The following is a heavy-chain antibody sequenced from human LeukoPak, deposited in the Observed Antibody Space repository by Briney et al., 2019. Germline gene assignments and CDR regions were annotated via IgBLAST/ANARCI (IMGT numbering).Heavy chain of an antibody. Sequence: GGSLRLSCAASGFTFSGYGMHWVRQAPGKGLEWVAVISYDGRNEYYADSVKGRFTISRDNSKNTVYVQMNSLRAEDTAVYYCAKGVGYGGMDVWGQGTTVTVSS. D-gene: IGHD2-8*01. V-gene: IGHV3-30*18. J-gene: IGHJ6*02. CDR3: AKGVGYGGMDV. CDR1: GFTFSGYG. CDR2: ISYDGRNE.